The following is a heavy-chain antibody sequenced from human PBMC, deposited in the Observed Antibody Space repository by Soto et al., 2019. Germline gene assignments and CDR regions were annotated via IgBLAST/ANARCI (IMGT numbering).Heavy chain of an antibody. CDR3: AADPDYSNYDSDY. J-gene: IGHJ4*02. V-gene: IGHV1-58*01. Sequence: GASVKVSCKASGFTFTSSAVQWVRQARGQRLEWIGWIVVGSGNTNYAQKFQERVTITRDMSTSTAYMELSSLRSEDTAVYYCAADPDYSNYDSDYWGQGTLVTVSS. CDR1: GFTFTSSA. CDR2: IVVGSGNT. D-gene: IGHD4-4*01.